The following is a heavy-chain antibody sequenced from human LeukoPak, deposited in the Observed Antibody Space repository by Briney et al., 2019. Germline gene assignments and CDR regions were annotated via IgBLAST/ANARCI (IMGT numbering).Heavy chain of an antibody. CDR2: IYPGDSDT. CDR1: GYNFNSYW. D-gene: IGHD6-6*01. V-gene: IGHV5-51*01. Sequence: GESLKISCKGSGYNFNSYWIGWVRQMPGKGLEWMGIIYPGDSDTSYSPSFQGQVTISANKSISTAYLQWSTLKASDTAMYFCVRRIRSSRSLDFWGQGTLVTVSS. J-gene: IGHJ4*02. CDR3: VRRIRSSRSLDF.